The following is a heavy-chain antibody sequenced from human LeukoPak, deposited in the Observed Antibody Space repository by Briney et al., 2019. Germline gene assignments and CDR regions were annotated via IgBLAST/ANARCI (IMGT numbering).Heavy chain of an antibody. J-gene: IGHJ5*02. CDR3: GAHIGYSFGWFDP. CDR1: GFTFSSYG. V-gene: IGHV3-33*01. CDR2: IWFDGSKT. D-gene: IGHD5-18*01. Sequence: PGRSLRLSCAAPGFTFSSYGMHWVRQAPGKGLEWVAVIWFDGSKTDYADSVKGRFTISRDNSKNTLYLQINSLRAEDTAVYYCGAHIGYSFGWFDPWGQGTLVTVSS.